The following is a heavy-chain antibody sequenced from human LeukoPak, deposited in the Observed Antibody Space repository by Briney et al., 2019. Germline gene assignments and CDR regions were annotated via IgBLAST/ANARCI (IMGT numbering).Heavy chain of an antibody. CDR1: GFTFSDYA. V-gene: IGHV3-23*01. Sequence: GGSLRLSCAASGFTFSDYAMNWVRQAPGKGLEWVSAISGSGVSTYYADSVKGRFTISRDNSKNTLYLQMNTLRAEDTAVYYCARHLWFGEPRNWFDPWGQGTLVIVSS. D-gene: IGHD3-10*01. CDR2: ISGSGVST. CDR3: ARHLWFGEPRNWFDP. J-gene: IGHJ5*02.